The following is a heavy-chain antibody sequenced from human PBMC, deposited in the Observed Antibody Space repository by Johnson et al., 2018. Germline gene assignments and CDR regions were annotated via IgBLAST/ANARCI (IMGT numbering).Heavy chain of an antibody. CDR2: IKQDGSEK. CDR3: ARGDDAFDI. CDR1: GFTFSSYA. V-gene: IGHV3-33*08. J-gene: IGHJ3*02. Sequence: QLVQSGVGVVQPWRSLRLSCAASGFTFSSYAMHWVRQAPGKGLEWVANIKQDGSEKYYADPVKGRFTISRENSKNTLYRQMNSLRAEDTAVYYCARGDDAFDIWGQGTMVTVSS. D-gene: IGHD3-16*01.